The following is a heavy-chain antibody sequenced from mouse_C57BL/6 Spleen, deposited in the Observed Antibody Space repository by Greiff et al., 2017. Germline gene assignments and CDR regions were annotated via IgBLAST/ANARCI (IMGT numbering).Heavy chain of an antibody. V-gene: IGHV1-54*01. Sequence: VQLQQFGAELVRPGTSVKVSCKASGYAFSNYLIEWVKQRPGQGLVWIGVINPGSGGTNYNEKFKGKATLTADKSSSTAYMQLSSLTSEDSAVYFCAREREITTADFDYWGQGTTLTVSS. CDR3: AREREITTADFDY. CDR2: INPGSGGT. J-gene: IGHJ2*01. D-gene: IGHD1-2*01. CDR1: GYAFSNYL.